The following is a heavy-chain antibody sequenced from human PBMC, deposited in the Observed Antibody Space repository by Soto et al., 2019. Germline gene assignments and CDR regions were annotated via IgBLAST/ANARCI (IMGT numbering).Heavy chain of an antibody. CDR1: GGSISSSSYY. CDR2: IYYSGST. V-gene: IGHV4-39*01. CDR3: ARQRYGGNSVAEAFDI. D-gene: IGHD4-17*01. J-gene: IGHJ3*02. Sequence: QLQLQESGPGLVKPSETLSLTCTVSGGSISSSSYYWVWIRQPPGKGLEWIGCIYYSGSTFYNPSLKSRFAISVETSKNQFSLRLSSVAAADTAVYYCARQRYGGNSVAEAFDIWGQGTMVTVSS.